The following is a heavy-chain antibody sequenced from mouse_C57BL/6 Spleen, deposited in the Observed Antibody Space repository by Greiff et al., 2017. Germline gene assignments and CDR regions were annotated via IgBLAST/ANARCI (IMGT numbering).Heavy chain of an antibody. Sequence: EVKLVESGGGLVKPGGSLKLSCAASGFTFSDYGMHWVRQAPEKGLEWVAYISSGSSTIYYADTVKGRFTISRDNAKNTLFLQMTSLRSEDTAMYYCATDSLAYWGQGTLVTVSA. D-gene: IGHD3-2*01. CDR1: GFTFSDYG. J-gene: IGHJ3*01. V-gene: IGHV5-17*01. CDR3: ATDSLAY. CDR2: ISSGSSTI.